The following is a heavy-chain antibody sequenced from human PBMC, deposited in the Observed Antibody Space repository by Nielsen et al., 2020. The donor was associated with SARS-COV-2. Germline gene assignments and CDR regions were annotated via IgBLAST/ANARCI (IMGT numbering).Heavy chain of an antibody. CDR1: GATFSNYT. V-gene: IGHV1-46*01. D-gene: IGHD1-26*01. Sequence: ASVKVSCKASGATFSNYTITWVRQAPGQGLEWMGIINPSGGSTSYAQKFQGRVTMTRDTSTSTVYMELSSLRSEDTAVYYCARGMSSGSYFISWFDPWGQGTLVTVSS. CDR3: ARGMSSGSYFISWFDP. CDR2: INPSGGST. J-gene: IGHJ5*02.